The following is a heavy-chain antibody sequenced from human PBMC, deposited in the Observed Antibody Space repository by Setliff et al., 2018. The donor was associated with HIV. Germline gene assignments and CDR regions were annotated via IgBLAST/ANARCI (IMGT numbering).Heavy chain of an antibody. D-gene: IGHD6-19*01. CDR1: GGSVSSSSSY. CDR2: VCYSRSS. CDR3: ARWVYNSAWSLDY. Sequence: NPSETLSLTCTVSGGSVSSSSSYWGWIRQPPGKGLEWIGNVCYSRSSYYNPSLKSRVTISVDTSKNQFSLKLSSVTAADTAVYYCARWVYNSAWSLDYWGQGTLVTVSS. J-gene: IGHJ4*02. V-gene: IGHV4-39*01.